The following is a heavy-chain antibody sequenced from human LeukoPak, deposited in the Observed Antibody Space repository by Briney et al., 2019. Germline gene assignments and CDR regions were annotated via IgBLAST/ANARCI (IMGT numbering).Heavy chain of an antibody. J-gene: IGHJ6*02. V-gene: IGHV4-59*01. CDR1: GGSIRSYC. CDR3: ARDDIRLHGMDV. Sequence: PSETLSLTGTVSGGSIRSYCWSWIRQPPGKGLEWIGYISYNGNTHYNPSLKSRLTISLDTSKNQFSLNLSSVTTADTAVYYCARDDIRLHGMDVWGQGTTVTVSS. CDR2: ISYNGNT.